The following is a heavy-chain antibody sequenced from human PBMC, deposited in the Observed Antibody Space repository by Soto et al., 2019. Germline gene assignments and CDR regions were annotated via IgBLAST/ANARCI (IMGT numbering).Heavy chain of an antibody. CDR1: GGTFSSYA. V-gene: IGHV1-69*13. CDR3: ARDRGPYGDYNEWSDP. CDR2: IIPIFGTA. J-gene: IGHJ5*02. D-gene: IGHD4-17*01. Sequence: ASVKVSCKASGGTFSSYAISWVRQAPGQGLEWMGGIIPIFGTANYAQKFQGRVTITADESTSTAYMELSSLRPEDTAVYYCARDRGPYGDYNEWSDPWGQGTLVTVSS.